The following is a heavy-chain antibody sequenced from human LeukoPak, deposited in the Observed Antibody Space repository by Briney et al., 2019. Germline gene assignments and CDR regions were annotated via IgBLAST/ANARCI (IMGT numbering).Heavy chain of an antibody. V-gene: IGHV3-21*01. D-gene: IGHD4-11*01. CDR1: GFTFSSYA. CDR3: ARDGTLTTTYYFDY. Sequence: PGGSLRLSCVASGFTFSSYAMSWVRQAPGKGLEWVSSISSSSSYIFYADSVKGRFTISRDNAKNSLYLQMNSLRAEDAAVYYCARDGTLTTTYYFDYWGQGTLVTVSS. J-gene: IGHJ4*02. CDR2: ISSSSSYI.